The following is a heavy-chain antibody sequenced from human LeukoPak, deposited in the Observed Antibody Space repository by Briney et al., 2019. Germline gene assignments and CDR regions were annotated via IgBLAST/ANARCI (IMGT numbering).Heavy chain of an antibody. D-gene: IGHD2-15*01. CDR2: ISGSGTAT. Sequence: GGSLRLSCAASGFTFSSYGMHWVRQAPGKGLVWISTISGSGTATHYADSVKGRFTISRDNSKNTLYLQMNSLRADDTAAYYCAKGHRLCSSGNCNSQVDSWGHGTLVIVPS. V-gene: IGHV3-23*01. J-gene: IGHJ5*01. CDR3: AKGHRLCSSGNCNSQVDS. CDR1: GFTFSSYG.